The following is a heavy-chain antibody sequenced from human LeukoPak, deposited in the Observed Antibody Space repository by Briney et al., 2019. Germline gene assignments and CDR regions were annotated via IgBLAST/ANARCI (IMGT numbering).Heavy chain of an antibody. Sequence: SETLSLTCTVSGGSISSYYWNWIRQPPGKGLEWIGYIYYSGSTNYNPSLKSRVTISVDTSKNQFSLKLSSVTAADTAVYYCARADGHPTNLEFDYWGQGTLVTVSS. CDR3: ARADGHPTNLEFDY. CDR2: IYYSGST. D-gene: IGHD2-8*01. V-gene: IGHV4-59*01. J-gene: IGHJ4*02. CDR1: GGSISSYY.